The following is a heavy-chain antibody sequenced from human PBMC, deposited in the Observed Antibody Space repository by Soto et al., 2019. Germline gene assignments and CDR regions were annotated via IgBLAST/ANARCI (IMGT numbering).Heavy chain of an antibody. V-gene: IGHV4-59*01. CDR2: MYNTGST. D-gene: IGHD4-17*01. CDR3: ARDSMTTVTTESYFDY. J-gene: IGHJ4*02. Sequence: SETLSLTCTVSGGSISSYYWSWIRQPPGKGLEWIGYMYNTGSTIYNPSLKSRVTISVDTSKNQFSLKLNSVTAADTAVYYCARDSMTTVTTESYFDYWGQGTLVTVSS. CDR1: GGSISSYY.